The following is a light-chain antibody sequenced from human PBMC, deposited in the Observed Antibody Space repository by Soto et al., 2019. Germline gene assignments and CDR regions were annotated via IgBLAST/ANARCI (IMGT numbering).Light chain of an antibody. J-gene: IGLJ1*01. CDR1: SSDVVYYNY. Sequence: QSALTQPASVSGSPGQSITISCTGTSSDVVYYNYVSWYRQHPGKAPRLMIYEVNNRPSGVSNRFSGSKSGNTASLTISGLQAEYEADYYCSSCTSSSTLLYVFGTRTKLTVL. CDR3: SSCTSSSTLLYV. V-gene: IGLV2-14*01. CDR2: EVN.